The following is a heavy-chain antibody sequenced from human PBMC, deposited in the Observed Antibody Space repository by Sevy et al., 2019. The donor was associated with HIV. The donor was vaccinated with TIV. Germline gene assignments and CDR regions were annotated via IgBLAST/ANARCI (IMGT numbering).Heavy chain of an antibody. CDR1: GFTFSKYW. Sequence: GGSLRLSCAASGFTFSKYWMGWVRQAPGKGLEWVANIKQDAGQKYYVDSVKGRFTISRDNAKNSLYLQMNSLRAEDTAVYFCALADGHYYFHYWGQGTLVTASS. CDR2: IKQDAGQK. CDR3: ALADGHYYFHY. V-gene: IGHV3-7*01. J-gene: IGHJ4*02. D-gene: IGHD2-15*01.